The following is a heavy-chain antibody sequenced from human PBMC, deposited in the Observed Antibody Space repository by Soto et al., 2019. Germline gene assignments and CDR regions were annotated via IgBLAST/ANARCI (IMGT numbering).Heavy chain of an antibody. J-gene: IGHJ6*02. CDR2: IYYTGTT. CDR3: ARVGSGWEYYYAMDV. Sequence: SETLSLTCTVSGGSISNANYYWSWIRHHPGKGLEWIGYIYYTGTTYYSPSLESRVAISVDTSQNQFSLKLASVTAADTAVYYCARVGSGWEYYYAMDVWGQGTTVTVSS. D-gene: IGHD6-19*01. V-gene: IGHV4-31*03. CDR1: GGSISNANYY.